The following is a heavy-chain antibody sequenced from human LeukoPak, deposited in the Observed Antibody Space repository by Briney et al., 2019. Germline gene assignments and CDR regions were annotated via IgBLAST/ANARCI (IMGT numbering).Heavy chain of an antibody. J-gene: IGHJ3*02. V-gene: IGHV1-2*02. D-gene: IGHD7-27*01. CDR3: AREQLGIVLGAFDI. CDR2: INPNSGGT. CDR1: GYTFTGYY. Sequence: GASVEVSCKASGYTFTGYYMHWVRQAPGQGLEWMGWINPNSGGTNYAQKFQGRVTMTRDTSISTAYMELSRLRSDDTAVYYCAREQLGIVLGAFDIWGQGTMVTVSS.